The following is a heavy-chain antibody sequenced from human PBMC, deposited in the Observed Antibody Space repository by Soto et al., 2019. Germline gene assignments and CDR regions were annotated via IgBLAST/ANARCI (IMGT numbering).Heavy chain of an antibody. CDR1: GQSFSGHS. D-gene: IGHD1-1*01. J-gene: IGHJ4*02. CDR3: ARGSGIVALPGELEDVKYDY. V-gene: IGHV4-34*01. Sequence: QVQLQQWGAGLVKPSETLSLSCAVYGQSFSGHSWAWIRQPPGKGLEWIGEINESGRTYYNPSLKSRVTISTDTSENQFSLKLSSVSAADTAAYFCARGSGIVALPGELEDVKYDYWGQGTLVNVSS. CDR2: INESGRT.